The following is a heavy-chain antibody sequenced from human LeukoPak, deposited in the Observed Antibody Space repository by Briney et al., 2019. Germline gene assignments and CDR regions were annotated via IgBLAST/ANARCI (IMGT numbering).Heavy chain of an antibody. V-gene: IGHV1-18*01. CDR3: ARVPKVVVVPAAISVGRNNWFDP. CDR1: GYTFTSYG. CDR2: ISAYNGNT. D-gene: IGHD2-2*01. Sequence: EASVKVSCKASGYTFTSYGISWVRQAPGQGLEWMGWISAYNGNTNYAQKRQGRVTMTTDTSTSTAYMELRSLRSDDTAVYYCARVPKVVVVPAAISVGRNNWFDPWGQGTLVTVSS. J-gene: IGHJ5*02.